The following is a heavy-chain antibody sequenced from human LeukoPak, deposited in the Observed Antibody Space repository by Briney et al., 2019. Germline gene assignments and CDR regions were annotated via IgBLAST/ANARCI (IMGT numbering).Heavy chain of an antibody. CDR3: ARDPIGVPVVFDY. CDR2: ISSSSSYI. J-gene: IGHJ4*02. V-gene: IGHV3-21*01. CDR1: GFTFSSYS. Sequence: PGGSLRLSCAASGFTFSSYSMNWVRQAPGKGLEWVSSISSSSSYIYYADSVKGRFTISRDNAKNSLYLQMNSLRAEDTAVYYCARDPIGVPVVFDYWGQGTLVTVSS. D-gene: IGHD2-8*01.